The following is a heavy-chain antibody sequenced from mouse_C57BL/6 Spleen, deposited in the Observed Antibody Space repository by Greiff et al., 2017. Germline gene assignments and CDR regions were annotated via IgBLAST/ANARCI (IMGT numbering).Heavy chain of an antibody. V-gene: IGHV1-54*01. CDR3: ARLDDGYYGRGFDY. CDR1: GYAFTNYL. Sequence: QVQLQQSGAELVRPGTSVKVSCKASGYAFTNYLIEWVKQRPGQGLEWIGVINPGSGGTNYNEKFKGKATLTADKSSSTAYMQLSSLTSEDSAVYFCARLDDGYYGRGFDYWGQGTTLTVSS. D-gene: IGHD2-3*01. J-gene: IGHJ2*01. CDR2: INPGSGGT.